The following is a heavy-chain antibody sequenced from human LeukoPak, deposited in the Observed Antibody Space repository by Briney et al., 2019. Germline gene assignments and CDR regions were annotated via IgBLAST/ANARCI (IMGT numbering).Heavy chain of an antibody. J-gene: IGHJ6*02. Sequence: SETLSLTCTVSGDSISSYYWSWIRQSPGKGLEWIGYIYYSGSTNYNPSLKSRVTISVDTSKNQFSLKLSSVTAADTAVYYCARESGQAADYYYYGMDVWGQGTTVTVSS. D-gene: IGHD6-13*01. CDR3: ARESGQAADYYYYGMDV. CDR1: GDSISSYY. CDR2: IYYSGST. V-gene: IGHV4-59*01.